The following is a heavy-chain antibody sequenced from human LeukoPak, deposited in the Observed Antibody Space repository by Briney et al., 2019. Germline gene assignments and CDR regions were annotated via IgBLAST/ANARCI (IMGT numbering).Heavy chain of an antibody. CDR3: ARAEDTAMVGVTVYSNY. Sequence: ASVKVSCKASGYTFTGYYMHWVRQAPGQGLEWMGWINPNSGGTNYAQKFQGRVTMTRDTSISTAYMELSRLRSDDTAVYYCARAEDTAMVGVTVYSNYWDQGTLVTVSS. V-gene: IGHV1-2*02. J-gene: IGHJ4*02. CDR1: GYTFTGYY. CDR2: INPNSGGT. D-gene: IGHD5-18*01.